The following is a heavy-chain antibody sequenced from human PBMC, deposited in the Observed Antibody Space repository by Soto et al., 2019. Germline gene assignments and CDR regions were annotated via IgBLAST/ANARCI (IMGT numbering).Heavy chain of an antibody. CDR1: GSTFTRSG. V-gene: IGHV1-18*01. D-gene: IGHD5-12*01. J-gene: IGHJ6*02. Sequence: QVQLVQSGAEVKKPGASVKVSCKASGSTFTRSGLSWVRQATGQGLPWMGWISTYNGDTNYAQTFQGRGTMTTDTSTSTVQMEVRSLRSDDTAVYYCAREGVAAYYYYGMDVWGQGTPVTVSS. CDR3: AREGVAAYYYYGMDV. CDR2: ISTYNGDT.